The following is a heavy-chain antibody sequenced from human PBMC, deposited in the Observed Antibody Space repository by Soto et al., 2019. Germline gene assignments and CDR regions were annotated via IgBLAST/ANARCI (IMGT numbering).Heavy chain of an antibody. CDR2: ISGSGGST. Sequence: GGSLRLSCAASGFTFSSYAMSWVRQAPGKGLEWVSAISGSGGSTYYADSVKGRFTISRDNSKNTLYLQMNSLRAEDTAVYYCAKDYDFWSGYYLSAFDIWGQGTMVTVSS. J-gene: IGHJ3*02. V-gene: IGHV3-23*01. CDR3: AKDYDFWSGYYLSAFDI. CDR1: GFTFSSYA. D-gene: IGHD3-3*01.